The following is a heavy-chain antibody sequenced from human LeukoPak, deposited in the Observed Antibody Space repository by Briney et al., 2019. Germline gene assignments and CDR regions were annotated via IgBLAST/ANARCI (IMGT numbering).Heavy chain of an antibody. V-gene: IGHV3-23*01. CDR2: ISGSGGST. J-gene: IGHJ4*02. D-gene: IGHD3-3*01. CDR3: ARLREIPVFGVVIKSTSYFDY. CDR1: GFTFSSYA. Sequence: HPGGSLRLSCAASGFTFSSYAMSWVRQAPGKGLEWVSAISGSGGSTYYADSVKGRFTISRDNSKNTLYLQMNSLRAEDTAVYYCARLREIPVFGVVIKSTSYFDYWGQGTLVTVSS.